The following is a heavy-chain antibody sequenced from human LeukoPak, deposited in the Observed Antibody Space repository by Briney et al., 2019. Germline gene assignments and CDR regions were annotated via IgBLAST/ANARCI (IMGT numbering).Heavy chain of an antibody. Sequence: SVKVSCKASGGTFSSYAISWVRQAPGQGLEWMGGIIPIFGTANYAQKFQGRVTMTTDTSTSTAYMELRSLRSDDTAMYYCARAPRGDVVVPDATCFDPWGQGTLVTVSS. CDR2: IIPIFGTA. CDR3: ARAPRGDVVVPDATCFDP. J-gene: IGHJ5*02. V-gene: IGHV1-69*05. CDR1: GGTFSSYA. D-gene: IGHD2-2*01.